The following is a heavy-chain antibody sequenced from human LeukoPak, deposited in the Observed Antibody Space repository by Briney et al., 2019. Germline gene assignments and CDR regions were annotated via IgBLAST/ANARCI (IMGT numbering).Heavy chain of an antibody. V-gene: IGHV1-8*01. CDR2: INPHSGKT. Sequence: ASVTVSCKTSGYPFRNYDINWVRQATGQGLEWMGWINPHSGKTGYAQKFQGRVTMTTDTSANTAYMALSSLRSEDTAVYYCARLSSHYGDYKVDPWGQGTLVTVSS. CDR3: ARLSSHYGDYKVDP. J-gene: IGHJ5*02. D-gene: IGHD4-17*01. CDR1: GYPFRNYD.